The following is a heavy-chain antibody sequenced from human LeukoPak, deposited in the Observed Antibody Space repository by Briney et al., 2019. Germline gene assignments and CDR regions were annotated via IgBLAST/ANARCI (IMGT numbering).Heavy chain of an antibody. CDR1: GGTFSSYA. V-gene: IGHV1-69*04. Sequence: SSVKVSCKASGGTFSSYAISWVRQAPGQGLEWMGRIIPIFGIANYAQKFQGRVTITADKSTSTAYMELSSLRSEDTAVYYCGRDHEDTAHGLDWGQGTLVTVSS. D-gene: IGHD5-18*01. J-gene: IGHJ4*02. CDR2: IIPIFGIA. CDR3: GRDHEDTAHGLD.